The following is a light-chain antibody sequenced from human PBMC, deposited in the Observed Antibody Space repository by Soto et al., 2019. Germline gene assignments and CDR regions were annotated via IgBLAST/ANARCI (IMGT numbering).Light chain of an antibody. Sequence: EIVLTQSPATLSLSPGERATLSCRASQSVSSYLAWYQQKPGQAPRLLIYDASNRATGIPARFSGSGSGTDFTLTISSLEPEDFAVYYCQQRSNWPPEFTFGPETKVDIK. CDR3: QQRSNWPPEFT. V-gene: IGKV3-11*01. CDR1: QSVSSY. CDR2: DAS. J-gene: IGKJ3*01.